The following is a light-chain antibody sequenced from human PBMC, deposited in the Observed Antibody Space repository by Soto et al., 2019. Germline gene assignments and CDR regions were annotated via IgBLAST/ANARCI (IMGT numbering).Light chain of an antibody. CDR1: TGAVTSDHF. CDR3: LLAYTGARV. CDR2: DTN. V-gene: IGLV7-46*01. J-gene: IGLJ2*01. Sequence: QAVVTQAPSLSVSPGGTVTLTCGSSTGAVTSDHFAFWFQQKPGQAPRALIDDTNTKPSWTPARFSGSLLGGKAALTLSGAQPEDEADYYSLLAYTGARVFGGGTKLTVL.